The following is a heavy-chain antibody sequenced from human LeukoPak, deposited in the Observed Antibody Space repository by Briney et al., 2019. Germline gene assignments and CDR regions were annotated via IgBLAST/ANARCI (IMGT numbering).Heavy chain of an antibody. D-gene: IGHD6-13*01. V-gene: IGHV3-23*01. CDR1: GFTFSSYA. CDR3: AKDRQRSSWSTPGQDAFDI. J-gene: IGHJ3*02. CDR2: INGNGGTT. Sequence: PGGSLRLSCAASGFTFSSYALSWVRQAPGKGLEWVSTINGNGGTTYYADSVKGRFTISRDNSKNTLYLQMNSLRAEDTAVYYCAKDRQRSSWSTPGQDAFDIWGQGTMVTVSS.